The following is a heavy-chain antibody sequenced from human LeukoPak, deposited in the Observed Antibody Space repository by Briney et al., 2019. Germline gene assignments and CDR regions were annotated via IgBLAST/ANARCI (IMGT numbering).Heavy chain of an antibody. J-gene: IGHJ6*02. CDR1: VGSISSGNW. D-gene: IGHD2-2*02. CDR2: SYHNGTL. CDR3: ATAPILRGEGGEHYMYGMDV. Sequence: SETLSLTCAVSVGSISSGNWWTWVRQSPRKGLEWSGESYHNGTLNYNPSLKSRVTISADSFKNHFSLKLPSVTAADTAVYYCATAPILRGEGGEHYMYGMDVWGQGTTVIVSS. V-gene: IGHV4/OR15-8*03.